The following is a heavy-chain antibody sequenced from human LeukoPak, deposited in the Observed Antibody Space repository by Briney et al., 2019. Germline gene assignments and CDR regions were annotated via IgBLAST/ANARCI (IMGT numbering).Heavy chain of an antibody. D-gene: IGHD4-17*01. Sequence: GGSLRLSCAASGFTFSRYWMSWVRQAPGKGLEWVANIKQDGSQKYYVDSVKGRFTISRDNAKNSLYLQMNSLGAEDTAVYYCAREHYGDYGLFDYWGQGTLVTVSS. V-gene: IGHV3-7*01. J-gene: IGHJ4*02. CDR3: AREHYGDYGLFDY. CDR2: IKQDGSQK. CDR1: GFTFSRYW.